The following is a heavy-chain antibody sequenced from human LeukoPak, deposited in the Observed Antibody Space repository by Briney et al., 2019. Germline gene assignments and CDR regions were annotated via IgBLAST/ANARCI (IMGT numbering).Heavy chain of an antibody. J-gene: IGHJ3*02. CDR2: ISGSGGST. Sequence: PGGSLRLSCAASGFTFSSYAMSWVRQAPGKGLEWVSAISGSGGSTYYADSVKGRFTISRDNSKNTLYPQMNSLRAEDTAVYYCAIAKQSGSWFHDAFDIWGQGTMVTVSS. CDR1: GFTFSSYA. V-gene: IGHV3-23*01. CDR3: AIAKQSGSWFHDAFDI. D-gene: IGHD6-13*01.